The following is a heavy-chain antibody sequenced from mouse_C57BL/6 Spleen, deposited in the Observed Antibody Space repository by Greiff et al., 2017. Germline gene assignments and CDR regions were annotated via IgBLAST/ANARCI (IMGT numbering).Heavy chain of an antibody. CDR1: GYTFTDYY. CDR3: ARQGDGFHFDY. Sequence: VQLVESGAELVRPGASVKLSCKASGYTFTDYYINWVKQRPGQGLEWIARIYPGSGNTYYNEKFKGKATLTAEKSSSTAYMQLSSLTSEDSAVYFCARQGDGFHFDYWGQGTTLTVSS. J-gene: IGHJ2*01. CDR2: IYPGSGNT. V-gene: IGHV1-76*01. D-gene: IGHD2-3*01.